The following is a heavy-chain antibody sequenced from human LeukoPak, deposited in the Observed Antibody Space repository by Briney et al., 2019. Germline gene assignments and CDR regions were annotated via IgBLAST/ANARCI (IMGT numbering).Heavy chain of an antibody. V-gene: IGHV3-48*03. Sequence: GGCQTLSCAASGFTFSSYEMNWVRQAPGKGLEWVSKISSSGSAIYYADSVKGRFTISRDNAKSTLYLRMNSLRAEDTAVYYCARVGSLGYWGQGRLATVSS. D-gene: IGHD6-19*01. CDR2: ISSSGSAI. CDR1: GFTFSSYE. J-gene: IGHJ4*01. CDR3: ARVGSLGY.